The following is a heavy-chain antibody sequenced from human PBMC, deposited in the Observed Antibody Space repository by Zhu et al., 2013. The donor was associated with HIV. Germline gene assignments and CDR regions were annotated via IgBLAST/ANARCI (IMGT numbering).Heavy chain of an antibody. CDR2: IIPIFGTA. CDR1: GGTFSSYA. J-gene: IGHJ5*02. CDR3: ARVFISYYYDSSGNARYNWFDP. Sequence: QVQLVQSGAEVKKPGSSVKVSCKASGGTFSSYAISWVRQAPGQGLEWMGGIIPIFGTANYAQKFQGRVTITADESTSTAYMELSSLRSEDTAVYYCARVFISYYYDSSGNARYNWFDPWGRGNPGXRLL. V-gene: IGHV1-69*01. D-gene: IGHD3-22*01.